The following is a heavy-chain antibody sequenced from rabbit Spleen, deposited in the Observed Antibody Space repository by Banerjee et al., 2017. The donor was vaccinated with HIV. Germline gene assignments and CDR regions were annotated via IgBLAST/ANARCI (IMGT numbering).Heavy chain of an antibody. J-gene: IGHJ4*01. CDR2: IHTNSEST. CDR3: ARAVGNTIGFIM. Sequence: QSLEESGGGLVKPEGSLTLTCKASGFDLSGYYYMCWVRQAPGKGLEWIGCIHTNSESTWYASWAKGRFTISKTSSTTVTLQMTSLAAADTATYFCARAVGNTIGFIMWGPGTLVTVS. V-gene: IGHV1S40*01. CDR1: GFDLSGYYY. D-gene: IGHD1-1*01.